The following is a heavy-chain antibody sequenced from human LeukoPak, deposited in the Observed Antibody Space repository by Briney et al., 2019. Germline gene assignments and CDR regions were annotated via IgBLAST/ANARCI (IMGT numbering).Heavy chain of an antibody. J-gene: IGHJ4*02. CDR3: ANLGSSGYYYVSGDY. Sequence: PGGSLRLSCAASGFTVSSNYMSWVRQAPGKGLEWVSVIYSGGSTYYADSVKGRFTISRDNSKNTLYLQMNSLRAEDTAVYYCANLGSSGYYYVSGDYWGQGTLVTVSS. CDR2: IYSGGST. V-gene: IGHV3-53*01. CDR1: GFTVSSNY. D-gene: IGHD3-22*01.